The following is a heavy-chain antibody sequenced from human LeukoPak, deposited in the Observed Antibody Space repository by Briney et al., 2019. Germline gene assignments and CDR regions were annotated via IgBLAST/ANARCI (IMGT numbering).Heavy chain of an antibody. CDR2: INHSGST. D-gene: IGHD2-2*01. CDR3: ARGPPHIVVVPAAQGYFQH. CDR1: GGSFSGYY. Sequence: PSETLSLTCAVYGGSFSGYYWSWIRQPPGKGLAWIGEINHSGSTNYNPSLKSRVTISVDTSKNQFSLKLSSVTAADTAVYYCARGPPHIVVVPAAQGYFQHWGQGTLVTVSS. J-gene: IGHJ1*01. V-gene: IGHV4-34*01.